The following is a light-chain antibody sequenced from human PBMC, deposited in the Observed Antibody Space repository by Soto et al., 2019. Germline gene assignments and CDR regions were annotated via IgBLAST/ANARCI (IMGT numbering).Light chain of an antibody. Sequence: LQVTQSPSSLSASVGDRVTITCRASQSVTTYLNWYQQKPGKAPNLLIYSASSLQTGVPSRFSGSGSGTDFTLTINTLQPEDFATYYCQQSYSAPYTFGQGTKVDI. V-gene: IGKV1-39*01. J-gene: IGKJ2*01. CDR2: SAS. CDR1: QSVTTY. CDR3: QQSYSAPYT.